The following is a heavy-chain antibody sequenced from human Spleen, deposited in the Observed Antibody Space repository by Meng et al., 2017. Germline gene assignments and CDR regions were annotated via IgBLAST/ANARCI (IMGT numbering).Heavy chain of an antibody. CDR2: INHSGST. V-gene: IGHV4-34*01. CDR1: GGSFSGYY. D-gene: IGHD2-2*02. CDR3: ARGLNIVVVPAAISYYYGMDV. Sequence: GSLRLSCAVYGGSFSGYYWSWIRQPPGKGLEWIGEINHSGSTNYNPSLKSRVTISVDTSKNQFSLKLSSVTAADTAVYCCARGLNIVVVPAAISYYYGMDVWGQGTTVTVSS. J-gene: IGHJ6*02.